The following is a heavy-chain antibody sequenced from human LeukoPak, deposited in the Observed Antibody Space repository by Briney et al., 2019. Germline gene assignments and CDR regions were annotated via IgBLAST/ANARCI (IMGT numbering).Heavy chain of an antibody. CDR2: ISSSSSYI. V-gene: IGHV3-21*01. CDR1: GFTFSSYS. D-gene: IGHD2-21*02. Sequence: GGSLRLSCAASGFTFSSYSMNWVRQAPGKGLEWVSSISSSSSYIYYADSVKGRFTISRDNAKNSLYLQMNSLRAEDTAVYYCAKAMDAIVVVTVIQTWGQGTLVTVSS. J-gene: IGHJ5*02. CDR3: AKAMDAIVVVTVIQT.